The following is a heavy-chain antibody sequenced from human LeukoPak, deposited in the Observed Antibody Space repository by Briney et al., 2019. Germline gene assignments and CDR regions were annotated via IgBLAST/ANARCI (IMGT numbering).Heavy chain of an antibody. D-gene: IGHD3-22*01. V-gene: IGHV3-9*03. J-gene: IGHJ4*02. Sequence: GGSLRLSCAASGFTFDDYAMHWVRHAPGKGLEWVSGISWNSGSIGYADSVKGRFTISRDNAKNSLYLQMNSLRAEDMALYYCAKDYDSSGYYSGYFDYWGQGTLDTVSS. CDR3: AKDYDSSGYYSGYFDY. CDR2: ISWNSGSI. CDR1: GFTFDDYA.